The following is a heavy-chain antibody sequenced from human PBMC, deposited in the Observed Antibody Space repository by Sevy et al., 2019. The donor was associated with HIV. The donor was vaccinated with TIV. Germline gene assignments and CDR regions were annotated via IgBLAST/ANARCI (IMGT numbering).Heavy chain of an antibody. CDR3: AKDLNVLRFLEWLPTRAFDI. D-gene: IGHD3-3*01. CDR2: ISWNSGSI. CDR1: GFTFDDYA. J-gene: IGHJ3*02. V-gene: IGHV3-9*01. Sequence: GGSLRLSCAASGFTFDDYAMHWVRQAPGKGLEWVSGISWNSGSIGYADSVKGRFTISRDNAKNSLYLQMNSLRAEDTALYYCAKDLNVLRFLEWLPTRAFDIWGQGTMVTVSS.